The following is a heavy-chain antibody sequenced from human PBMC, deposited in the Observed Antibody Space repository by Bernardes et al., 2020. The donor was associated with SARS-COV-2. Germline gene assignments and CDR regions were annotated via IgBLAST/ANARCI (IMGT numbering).Heavy chain of an antibody. CDR2: IIPILGIA. CDR3: ASRLGYCTNGVCYYYYMDV. Sequence: SVKVSCKASGGTFSSYTISWVRQAPGQGLEWMGRIIPILGIANYAQKFQGRVTITADKSTSTAYMELSSLRSEDTAVYYCASRLGYCTNGVCYYYYMDVWGKGTTVTVSS. V-gene: IGHV1-69*02. D-gene: IGHD2-8*01. CDR1: GGTFSSYT. J-gene: IGHJ6*03.